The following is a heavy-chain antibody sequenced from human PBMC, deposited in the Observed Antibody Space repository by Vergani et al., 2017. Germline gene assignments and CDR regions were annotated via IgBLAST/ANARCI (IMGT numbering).Heavy chain of an antibody. CDR1: GFTFSSYG. D-gene: IGHD6-19*01. CDR3: ARDQLAVAGRYYYGMDV. J-gene: IGHJ6*02. Sequence: VQLVESGGGVVQPGRSLRLSCAASGFTFSSYGMHWVRQAPGKGLEWVSSISSSSSYTNYADSVKGRFTISRDNAKNSLYLQMNSLRAEDTAVYYCARDQLAVAGRYYYGMDVWGQGTTVTVSS. CDR2: ISSSSSYT. V-gene: IGHV3-21*01.